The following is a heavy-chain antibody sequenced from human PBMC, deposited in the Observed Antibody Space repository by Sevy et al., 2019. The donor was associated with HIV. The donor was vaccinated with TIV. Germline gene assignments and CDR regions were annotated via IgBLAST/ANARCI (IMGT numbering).Heavy chain of an antibody. CDR1: GFTFSRYS. CDR2: ISSHGSTL. CDR3: ALERLSSDVAEYFQN. V-gene: IGHV3-48*02. Sequence: LSLTCAASGFTFSRYSMNWVRQAPGKGLEWVSYISSHGSTLYYADSVKGRFTISRDNAVNSLYLQMNSLRDEDTAVYYCALERLSSDVAEYFQNWGQGTLVTVSS. J-gene: IGHJ1*01. D-gene: IGHD1-1*01.